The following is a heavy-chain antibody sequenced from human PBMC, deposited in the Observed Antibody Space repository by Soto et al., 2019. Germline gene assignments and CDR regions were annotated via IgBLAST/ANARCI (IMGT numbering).Heavy chain of an antibody. J-gene: IGHJ6*03. CDR1: GFTFSSYD. CDR2: IGTAGDT. Sequence: PGGSLRLSCAASGFTFSSYDMHWVRQATGKGLEWVSAIGTAGDTYYPGSVKGRSTISRENAKNSLYLQMNSLRAGDTAVYYCARGTHYYYYMDVWGKGTTVTVSS. CDR3: ARGTHYYYYMDV. V-gene: IGHV3-13*01. D-gene: IGHD1-1*01.